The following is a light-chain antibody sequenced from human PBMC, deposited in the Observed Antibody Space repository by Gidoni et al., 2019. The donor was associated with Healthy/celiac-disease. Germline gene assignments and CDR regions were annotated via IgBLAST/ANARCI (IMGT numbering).Light chain of an antibody. J-gene: IGKJ1*01. CDR3: QQSYSTPWT. CDR1: QSISSY. Sequence: DIQTTQSPSSMSSSVGDRVTITCRASQSISSYLNWYQHKPGKAPKLLIYAASSLQSVVPSSFSGSGSGTDFTLTISSLHPEDFATYSCQQSYSTPWTFGQGTKVEIK. V-gene: IGKV1-39*01. CDR2: AAS.